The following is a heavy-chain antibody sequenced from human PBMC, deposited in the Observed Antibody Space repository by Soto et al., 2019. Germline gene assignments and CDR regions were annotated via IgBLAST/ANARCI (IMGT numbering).Heavy chain of an antibody. Sequence: AASVKVSCKASGYTFTSYGISWVRQAPGQGLEWMGWISAYNGNTNYAQKLQGRVTMTTDTSTSTAYMELRSLRSDDTAVYYCARVQYQLLPPYYYGMDVWGQGTTVTVSS. CDR2: ISAYNGNT. J-gene: IGHJ6*02. D-gene: IGHD2-2*01. CDR3: ARVQYQLLPPYYYGMDV. V-gene: IGHV1-18*04. CDR1: GYTFTSYG.